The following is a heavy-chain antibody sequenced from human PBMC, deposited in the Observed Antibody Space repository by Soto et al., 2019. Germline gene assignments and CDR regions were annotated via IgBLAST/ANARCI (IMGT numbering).Heavy chain of an antibody. CDR3: ARSASFDICDITHVEF. D-gene: IGHD3-9*01. CDR1: GYTFTTFG. Sequence: ASVNVSCKASGYTFTTFGISWVRQAPGQGLEWVGWISANNGNTKYSQKFQGRVSLTTETSASTAYMELRSLRSDDTAVYYCARSASFDICDITHVEFWGQGPLVSVS. J-gene: IGHJ4*02. CDR2: ISANNGNT. V-gene: IGHV1-18*01.